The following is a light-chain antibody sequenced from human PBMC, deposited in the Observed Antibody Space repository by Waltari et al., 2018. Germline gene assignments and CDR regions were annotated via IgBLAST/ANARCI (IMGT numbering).Light chain of an antibody. J-gene: IGLJ2*01. V-gene: IGLV2-14*01. Sequence: QSALTQPASVSGSPGQSITISCTGTSSDVGGYNYVSWYQQHPGKAPKLMIYEVSNRPSGVSDRFSGSKSGHTASLTIAGLQAEDEADYYCSSYTSSSTPVFGGGTKLTVL. CDR1: SSDVGGYNY. CDR2: EVS. CDR3: SSYTSSSTPV.